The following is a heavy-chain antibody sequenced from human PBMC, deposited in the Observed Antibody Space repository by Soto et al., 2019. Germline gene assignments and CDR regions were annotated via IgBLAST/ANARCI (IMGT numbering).Heavy chain of an antibody. CDR3: VKHAEYQLVSWFDP. V-gene: IGHV3-23*01. J-gene: IGHJ5*02. Sequence: PGGSLRLSCAASGFTFSAYAMSWVRQAPGKGLEWVSGIGGGGGSPYYADSVKGRFIISRDNAKDTLYLQMNSLTVEDTAIYYCVKHAEYQLVSWFDPWGQGTLVTVSS. D-gene: IGHD6-6*01. CDR1: GFTFSAYA. CDR2: IGGGGGSP.